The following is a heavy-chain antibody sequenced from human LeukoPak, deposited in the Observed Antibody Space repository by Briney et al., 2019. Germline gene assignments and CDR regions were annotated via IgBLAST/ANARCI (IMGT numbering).Heavy chain of an antibody. CDR2: IYYSGST. CDR1: GGSISGYY. Sequence: SETLSLTCTVSGGSISGYYWSWIRQPPGKGLEWIGYIYYSGSTNYNPSLKSRVTISVDTSKNQFSLKLSSVTAADTAVYYCARVGAPRWFDPWGQGTLVTVSS. D-gene: IGHD4/OR15-4a*01. J-gene: IGHJ5*02. CDR3: ARVGAPRWFDP. V-gene: IGHV4-59*01.